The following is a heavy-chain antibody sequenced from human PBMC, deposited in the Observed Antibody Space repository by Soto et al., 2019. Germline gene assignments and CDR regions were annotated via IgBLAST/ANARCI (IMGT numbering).Heavy chain of an antibody. J-gene: IGHJ6*02. V-gene: IGHV3-11*06. CDR2: ISSSSYT. CDR1: GFTFSDYY. Sequence: GGSLRLSCAASGFTFSDYYMSWIRQAPGKGLEWVSYISSSSYTNYADSVKGRFTISRDNAKNSLYLQMNSLRAEDTAVYYCARGGSSSVGLMDVWGQGTTVTVSS. D-gene: IGHD6-6*01. CDR3: ARGGSSSVGLMDV.